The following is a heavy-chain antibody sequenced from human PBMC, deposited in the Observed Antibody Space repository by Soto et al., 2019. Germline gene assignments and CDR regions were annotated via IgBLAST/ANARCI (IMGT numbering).Heavy chain of an antibody. V-gene: IGHV1-3*01. Sequence: QAQLVQSGAAVKKPGASVKVSCKASGYTFTTPGMHWVRQAPGQGLAWMGWSNAGSGNTRSSQKFQGRVTITRDTTASTAYMELSSLRSEDTAVYYCTRDVVMTIVGVAPHYWGEGTLVTVSS. CDR2: SNAGSGNT. D-gene: IGHD3-3*02. J-gene: IGHJ4*02. CDR3: TRDVVMTIVGVAPHY. CDR1: GYTFTTPG.